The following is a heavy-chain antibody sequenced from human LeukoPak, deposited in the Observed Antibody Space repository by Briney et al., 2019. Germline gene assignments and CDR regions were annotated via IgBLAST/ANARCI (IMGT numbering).Heavy chain of an antibody. J-gene: IGHJ1*01. CDR1: GGSISSYY. CDR2: IYTSGST. CDR3: ARAGYSSSWYYFQH. Sequence: SETLSLTCTVPGGSISSYYWSWIRQPAGKGLEWIGRIYTSGSTNYNPSLKSRVTMSVDTSKNQFSLKLSSVTAADTAVYYCARAGYSSSWYYFQHWGQGTLVTVSS. D-gene: IGHD6-13*01. V-gene: IGHV4-4*07.